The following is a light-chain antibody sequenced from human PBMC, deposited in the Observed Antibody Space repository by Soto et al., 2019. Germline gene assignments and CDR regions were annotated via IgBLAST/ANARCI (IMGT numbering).Light chain of an antibody. J-gene: IGLJ3*02. CDR1: SSDIGAGYD. V-gene: IGLV1-40*01. Sequence: QSVLTQPPSVSGAPGQRVTISCTGGSSDIGAGYDVHWYQQFPGTAPKLLIYSNRHRPSGVPDRFSGSKSGTSASLAITGLHAEDVADYYCQSYDSSLSAWVFGGGTKVTVL. CDR3: QSYDSSLSAWV. CDR2: SNR.